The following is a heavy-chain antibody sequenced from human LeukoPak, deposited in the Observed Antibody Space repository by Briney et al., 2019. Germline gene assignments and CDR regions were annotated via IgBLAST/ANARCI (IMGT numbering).Heavy chain of an antibody. CDR3: ARDGHYSYTMDV. CDR1: RFTFSNYE. CDR2: ISSSGSTI. V-gene: IGHV3-48*03. J-gene: IGHJ6*02. Sequence: GGSLRLSCAAPRFTFSNYEMNWVRQAPGKGLEWVSYISSSGSTIYYADSVKGRFTISRDNAKNSLYPQMNSLRAEDTAVYYCARDGHYSYTMDVWGQGTTVTVSS.